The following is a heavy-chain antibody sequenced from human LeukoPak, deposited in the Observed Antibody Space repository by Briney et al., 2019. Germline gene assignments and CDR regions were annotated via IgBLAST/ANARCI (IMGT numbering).Heavy chain of an antibody. Sequence: GESLKISCKGSGYSFTSYWIGWVRQMPGKGLERMGIIYPGDSDTRYSPSFQGQVTISADKSISTAYLQWSSLKASDTAMYYCARHVNYYDSSGYSHAFDIWGQGTMVTVSS. CDR2: IYPGDSDT. D-gene: IGHD3-22*01. CDR1: GYSFTSYW. CDR3: ARHVNYYDSSGYSHAFDI. V-gene: IGHV5-51*01. J-gene: IGHJ3*02.